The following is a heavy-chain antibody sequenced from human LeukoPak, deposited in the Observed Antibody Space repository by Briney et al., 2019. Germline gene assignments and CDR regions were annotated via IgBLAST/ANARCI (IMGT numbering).Heavy chain of an antibody. CDR3: ARNIRYTSGLNWFDP. J-gene: IGHJ5*02. Sequence: SETLSFTCTVSGGSISSSSDYWGWIRQPPGKGLEWIGSIHYGGSTYYNATLKSRVTISVDTSKKQCSLQLTSVTAADTAVYYCARNIRYTSGLNWFDPWGQGTLVTVSS. CDR1: GGSISSSSDY. V-gene: IGHV4-39*01. D-gene: IGHD6-19*01. CDR2: IHYGGST.